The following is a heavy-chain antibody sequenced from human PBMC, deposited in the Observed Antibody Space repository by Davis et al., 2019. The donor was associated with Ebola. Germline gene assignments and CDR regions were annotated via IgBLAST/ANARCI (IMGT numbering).Heavy chain of an antibody. D-gene: IGHD3-10*01. J-gene: IGHJ5*02. CDR3: GRMVLSLIDT. CDR2: IYYSGGT. V-gene: IGHV4-39*01. Sequence: MPSETLSLTCTVSGGSITSPDYYWAWIRQSPGQGLEWIGSIYYSGGTYYNPSLQSRVTLSVDTSKNEFSLELSSVTAADTAVYYCGRMVLSLIDTWGQGTLVTVSS. CDR1: GGSITSPDYY.